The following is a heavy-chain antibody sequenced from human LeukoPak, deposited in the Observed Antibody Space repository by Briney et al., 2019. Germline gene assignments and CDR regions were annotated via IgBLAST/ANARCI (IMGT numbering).Heavy chain of an antibody. D-gene: IGHD5-12*01. V-gene: IGHV4-59*08. CDR3: ARRLGGYNY. J-gene: IGHJ4*02. CDR1: GGSINSYY. CDR2: IYYSGST. Sequence: SETLSLTCTVSGGSINSYYWSWIRQPPGKGLEWIGYIYYSGSTNYNPSLKSRVTMSVDTSKNQFSLKLSTVTAADTAVYYCARRLGGYNYWGQGTLVTVSS.